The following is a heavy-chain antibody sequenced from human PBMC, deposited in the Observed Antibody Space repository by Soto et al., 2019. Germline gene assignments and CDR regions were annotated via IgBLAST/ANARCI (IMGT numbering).Heavy chain of an antibody. CDR1: GFTFSSYG. J-gene: IGHJ4*02. D-gene: IGHD5-12*01. V-gene: IGHV3-64*01. Sequence: EVQLVESGGGLVQPGGSLRLSCAASGFTFSSYGMHWVRQAPGKGLEYVSAISSNGGSTYYANSVKGRFTISRDNSKITQYLEMGSLRAEDMAVYYCARRDGYNFDYWGKGTLVTVSS. CDR3: ARRDGYNFDY. CDR2: ISSNGGST.